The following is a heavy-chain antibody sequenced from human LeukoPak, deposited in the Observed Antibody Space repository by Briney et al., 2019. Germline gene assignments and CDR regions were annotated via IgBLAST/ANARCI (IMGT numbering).Heavy chain of an antibody. J-gene: IGHJ4*02. Sequence: GGSLRLSCAASGLTFSNYYMNWIRQAPGRGLEWLAYIAPGADAIYYADSVKGRFTISRDNSKNTLYLQMNSLRAEDTAVYYCAKKSARERYYYDSSGYPDDYWGQGTLVTVSS. D-gene: IGHD3-22*01. CDR1: GLTFSNYY. V-gene: IGHV3-11*01. CDR3: AKKSARERYYYDSSGYPDDY. CDR2: IAPGADAI.